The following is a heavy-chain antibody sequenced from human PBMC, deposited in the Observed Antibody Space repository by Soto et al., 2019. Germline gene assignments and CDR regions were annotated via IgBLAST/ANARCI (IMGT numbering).Heavy chain of an antibody. D-gene: IGHD3-16*02. CDR3: AIMITFGGVISK. J-gene: IGHJ4*02. V-gene: IGHV4-34*01. CDR2: INHSGST. Sequence: QVQLQQWGAGLLKPSETLSLTCAVYGGSFSGYYWSWIRQPPGKGLEWIGEINHSGSTNYNPSLKSRVTISADTSKNQFSLKLSSVTAADTAVYYCAIMITFGGVISKWGQGTLVTVSS. CDR1: GGSFSGYY.